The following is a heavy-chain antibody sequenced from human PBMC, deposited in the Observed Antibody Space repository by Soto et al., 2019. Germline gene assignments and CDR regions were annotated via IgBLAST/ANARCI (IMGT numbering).Heavy chain of an antibody. CDR2: IYYSGST. J-gene: IGHJ6*02. V-gene: IGHV4-30-4*01. CDR1: GGSISSGDYY. D-gene: IGHD6-13*01. Sequence: QVQLQESGPGLVKPSQTLSLTCTVSGGSISSGDYYWSWIRQPPGKGLEWIGYIYYSGSTNYNPSLKSRVTISVDTSKNQFSLKLSSVTAADTALYYCARGSRYSSSWYYYYGMDVWGQGTTVTVSS. CDR3: ARGSRYSSSWYYYYGMDV.